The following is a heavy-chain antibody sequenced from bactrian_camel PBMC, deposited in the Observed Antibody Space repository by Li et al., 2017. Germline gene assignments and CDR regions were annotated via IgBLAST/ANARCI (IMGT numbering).Heavy chain of an antibody. CDR1: GYTVRDYC. J-gene: IGHJ4*01. D-gene: IGHD2*01. V-gene: IGHV3S53*01. CDR2: MGSGGRI. Sequence: QVQLVESGGGSVQAGGSLRLSCVATGYTVRDYCMGWFRQAPGREREGVASMGSGGRIMYADSVKGRFTLSKDRAKNTLYLQMYSLNPEDTAIYYCAVQSSCTRWSLLQPAAYNHWGQGTQVTVS. CDR3: AVQSSCTRWSLLQPAAYNH.